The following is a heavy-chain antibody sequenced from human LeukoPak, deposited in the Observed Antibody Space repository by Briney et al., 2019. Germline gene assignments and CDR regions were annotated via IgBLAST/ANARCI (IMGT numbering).Heavy chain of an antibody. V-gene: IGHV3-48*01. CDR3: ARDLYYDFWSGYLDYYYGMDV. J-gene: IGHJ6*02. Sequence: PGRSLRLSCAASGFTFSSYSMNWVRQAPGKGLEWVSYISSSSSTIYYADSVKGRFTISRDNAKNSLYLQMNSLRAEDTAVYYCARDLYYDFWSGYLDYYYGMDVWGQGTTVTVSS. CDR2: ISSSSSTI. CDR1: GFTFSSYS. D-gene: IGHD3-3*01.